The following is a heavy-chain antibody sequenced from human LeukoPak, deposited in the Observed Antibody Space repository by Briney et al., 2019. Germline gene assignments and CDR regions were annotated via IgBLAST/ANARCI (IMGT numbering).Heavy chain of an antibody. CDR1: AFTVSSNY. V-gene: IGHV3-53*01. D-gene: IGHD4-17*01. J-gene: IGHJ4*02. Sequence: GGSLRLSCAASAFTVSSNYMSWVRQAPGKGLEWVSVIYSGGSTYYADSVKGRFTISRDNSKNTLYLQMNSLRAEDTAVYYCARDRTTPEGYFDYWGQGTLVTVSS. CDR3: ARDRTTPEGYFDY. CDR2: IYSGGST.